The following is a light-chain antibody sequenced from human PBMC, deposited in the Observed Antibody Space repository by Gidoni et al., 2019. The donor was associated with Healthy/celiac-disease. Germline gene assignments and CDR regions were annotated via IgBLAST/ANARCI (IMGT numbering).Light chain of an antibody. J-gene: IGLJ2*01. V-gene: IGLV3-21*03. Sequence: SYVLPPPPSVSVAPGKTARITCGGNNIGSKSVHWYQQKPGQAPMLVVYDDSYRPSGIPERFSGSNSGNTATLTISRVEAGDEADYYCQVWDSSSEVVFGGGTKLTVL. CDR2: DDS. CDR1: NIGSKS. CDR3: QVWDSSSEVV.